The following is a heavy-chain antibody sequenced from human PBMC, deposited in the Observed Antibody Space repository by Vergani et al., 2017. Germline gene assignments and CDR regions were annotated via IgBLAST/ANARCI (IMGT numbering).Heavy chain of an antibody. CDR3: AVKMGYCSGGSCPRSWFDP. D-gene: IGHD2-15*01. V-gene: IGHV5-51*01. CDR2: IYPGDSDT. J-gene: IGHJ5*02. Sequence: EVQLVQSGAEVKKPGESLKISCKGSGYSFTSYWIGWVRQMPGKGLEWMGIIYPGDSDTRYSPSFQGQVTISADKSISTAYLQWGSLKASDTAMYYCAVKMGYCSGGSCPRSWFDPWGQGTLVTVSS. CDR1: GYSFTSYW.